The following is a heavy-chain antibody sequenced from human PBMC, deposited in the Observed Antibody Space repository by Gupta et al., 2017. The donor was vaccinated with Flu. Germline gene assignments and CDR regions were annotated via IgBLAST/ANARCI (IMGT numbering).Heavy chain of an antibody. D-gene: IGHD2-2*01. CDR3: ARGRSKWFDP. Sequence: QVQLQQWGAGLLKPSETLSLTCAVYGGSFSGYYWSWIRQPPGKGLEWIGEINHSGSTNYNPSLKSRVTISVDTSKNQFSLKLSSVTAADTAVYYCARGRSKWFDPWGQGTLVTVSS. V-gene: IGHV4-34*01. CDR2: INHSGST. CDR1: GGSFSGYY. J-gene: IGHJ5*02.